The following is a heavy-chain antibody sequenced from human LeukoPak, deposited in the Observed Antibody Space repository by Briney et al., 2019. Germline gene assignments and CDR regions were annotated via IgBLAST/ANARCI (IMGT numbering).Heavy chain of an antibody. Sequence: SVKVSCKASGGTFSSYAISWVRQAPGQGLEWMGGIIPIFGTANYAQKFQGRVTITADESTSTAYVELSSLRSEDTAVYYCARATVGTWGIAAAGNNWFDPWGQGTLVTVSS. CDR3: ARATVGTWGIAAAGNNWFDP. J-gene: IGHJ5*02. V-gene: IGHV1-69*01. D-gene: IGHD6-13*01. CDR2: IIPIFGTA. CDR1: GGTFSSYA.